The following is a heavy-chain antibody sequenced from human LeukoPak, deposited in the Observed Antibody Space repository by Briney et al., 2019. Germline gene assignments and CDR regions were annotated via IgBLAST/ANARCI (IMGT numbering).Heavy chain of an antibody. CDR3: ARDVGGREKNWFDP. V-gene: IGHV1-18*01. J-gene: IGHJ5*02. CDR1: GYTFTSYG. CDR2: ISTYNGNT. D-gene: IGHD3-16*01. Sequence: ASVKVSCKASGYTFTSYGISWVRQAPGQGLEWMGWISTYNGNTNYAQKLQGRVTMTTDTSTSTAYMELRSLRSDDTAVYYCARDVGGREKNWFDPRGQGTLVTVSS.